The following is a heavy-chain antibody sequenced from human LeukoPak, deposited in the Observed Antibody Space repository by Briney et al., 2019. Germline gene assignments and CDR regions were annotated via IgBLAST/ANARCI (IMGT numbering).Heavy chain of an antibody. J-gene: IGHJ6*03. CDR1: GFTFSDYA. V-gene: IGHV3-30*18. Sequence: PGGSLRLSCAASGFTFSDYAMHWVRQAPGKGLDWVAVISYDGANKFYSDSVRGRFTISRDSSKNTLYLQMNSLRPEDTAVYYCAKGHRPCTAGFCYSYYYYYYMDVWGSGTTVTVSS. CDR2: ISYDGANK. CDR3: AKGHRPCTAGFCYSYYYYYYMDV. D-gene: IGHD2-15*01.